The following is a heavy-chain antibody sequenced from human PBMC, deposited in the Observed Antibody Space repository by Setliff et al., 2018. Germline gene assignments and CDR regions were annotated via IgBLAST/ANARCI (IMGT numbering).Heavy chain of an antibody. Sequence: GSLRLSCVASTFTFSNYAVTWVRQAPGKGLQWVSSIHVSGVTTYYADSVKGRFTISRDNSNNALFVQMDSLRAEDTAIYYCARDQARWLVAAGTFDYWGQGVLVTVSS. CDR1: TFTFSNYA. D-gene: IGHD1-1*01. V-gene: IGHV3-23*01. J-gene: IGHJ4*02. CDR3: ARDQARWLVAAGTFDY. CDR2: IHVSGVTT.